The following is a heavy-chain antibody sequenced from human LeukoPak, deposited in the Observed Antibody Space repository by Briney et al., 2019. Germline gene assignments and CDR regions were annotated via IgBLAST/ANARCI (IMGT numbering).Heavy chain of an antibody. J-gene: IGHJ4*02. CDR3: ARGIVVTGTWVYFYY. CDR2: IYSGGST. D-gene: IGHD6-19*01. Sequence: GGSLRLSCAAAGLTVSNNYMGWVRQAPGKGLEWVSVIYSGGSTYYADSVKGRFTISRYNTKNTLYLKMNSLRAEDTAVYYCARGIVVTGTWVYFYYWGQGTLVTVAS. V-gene: IGHV3-53*01. CDR1: GLTVSNNY.